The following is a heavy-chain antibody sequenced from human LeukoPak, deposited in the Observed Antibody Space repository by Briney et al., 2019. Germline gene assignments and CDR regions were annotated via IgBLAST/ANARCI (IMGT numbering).Heavy chain of an antibody. J-gene: IGHJ4*02. V-gene: IGHV3-20*01. CDR3: ARDSTSGSYYFDY. Sequence: GGSLRLSCAASGFTFDNYGMSWVRQAPGKGLEWVSGINWNGGSTGYADSVKGRFTISRDNAKNSLYLQMNSLRAEDTALYHCARDSTSGSYYFDYWGQGTLVTVSS. D-gene: IGHD1-26*01. CDR1: GFTFDNYG. CDR2: INWNGGST.